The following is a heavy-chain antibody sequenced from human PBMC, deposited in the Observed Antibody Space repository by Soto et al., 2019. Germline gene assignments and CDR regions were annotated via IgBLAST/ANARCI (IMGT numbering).Heavy chain of an antibody. CDR3: AKDGIRQWDFSVIEYFQH. CDR1: GFTFSSYG. Sequence: QPGGSLRLSCAASGFTFSSYGMHWVRQAPGKGLEWVAVIWYDGSNKYYADTVKGRFTISRDNSKNTLYLQMNSLRAEDTAVYYFAKDGIRQWDFSVIEYFQHWGQGTLVTVSS. CDR2: IWYDGSNK. V-gene: IGHV3-33*06. D-gene: IGHD1-26*01. J-gene: IGHJ1*01.